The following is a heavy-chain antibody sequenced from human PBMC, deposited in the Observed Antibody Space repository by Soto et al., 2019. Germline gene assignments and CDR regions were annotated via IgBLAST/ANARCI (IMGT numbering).Heavy chain of an antibody. D-gene: IGHD6-19*01. CDR3: AISSGWPPAQEYGMDV. J-gene: IGHJ6*02. CDR2: IIPIFGTA. V-gene: IGHV1-69*01. CDR1: GGTFSSYA. Sequence: QVQLVQSGAEVKKPGSSVKVSCKASGGTFSSYAISWVRQAPGQGLEWMGGIIPIFGTANYAQKFQGRVTITADESTSTAYMALSSLRSEDTAVYYCAISSGWPPAQEYGMDVWGQGTTVTVSS.